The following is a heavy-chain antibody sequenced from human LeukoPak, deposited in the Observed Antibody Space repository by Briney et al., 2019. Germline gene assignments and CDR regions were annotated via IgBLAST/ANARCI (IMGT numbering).Heavy chain of an antibody. V-gene: IGHV4-59*08. CDR2: IFSSGSS. J-gene: IGHJ4*02. Sequence: PSETLPLTCTVSTGSMRDYYWRWIRQPPGKGLEWIGYIFSSGSSNYNPPLKSRVTISVDTSKNQFSLRLSSVTAADTAVYYCARHVLGDGYNNARIDYWGQGTLVTVSS. D-gene: IGHD5-24*01. CDR3: ARHVLGDGYNNARIDY. CDR1: TGSMRDYY.